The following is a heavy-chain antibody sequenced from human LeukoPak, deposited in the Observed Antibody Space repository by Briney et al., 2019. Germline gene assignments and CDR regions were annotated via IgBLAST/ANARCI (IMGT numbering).Heavy chain of an antibody. J-gene: IGHJ4*02. CDR2: VIPFFGSP. V-gene: IGHV1-69*05. D-gene: IGHD2-8*02. Sequence: SVRVSCKASGGTFSAYAITWLRQAPGQGLEWIGGVIPFFGSPNYAQKFQGRVTITTDKSTSTAYMELSSLRSDDTAVYYCARSTTLVATGDYWGQGTLVTVSS. CDR1: GGTFSAYA. CDR3: ARSTTLVATGDY.